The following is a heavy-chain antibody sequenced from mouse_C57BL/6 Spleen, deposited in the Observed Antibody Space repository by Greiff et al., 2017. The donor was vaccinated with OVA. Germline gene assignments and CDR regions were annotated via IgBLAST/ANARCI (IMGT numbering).Heavy chain of an antibody. V-gene: IGHV5-17*01. Sequence: DVMLVESGGGLVKPGGSLKLSCAASGFTFSDYGMHWVRQAPEKGLEWVAYISSGSSTIYYADTVKGRFTISRDNAKNTLFLQMTSLRSEDTAMYYCARQNWYYAMDYWGQGTSVTVSS. J-gene: IGHJ4*01. CDR3: ARQNWYYAMDY. CDR2: ISSGSSTI. CDR1: GFTFSDYG.